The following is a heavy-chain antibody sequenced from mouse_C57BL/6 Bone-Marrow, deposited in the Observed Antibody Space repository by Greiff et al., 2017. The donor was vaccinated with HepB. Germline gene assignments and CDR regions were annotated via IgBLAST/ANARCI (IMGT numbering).Heavy chain of an antibody. Sequence: QVQLQQPGAELVKPGASVKLSCKASGYTFTSYWMQWVKQRPGQGLEWIGEIDPSDSYTNSNQKFKGKATLTVDTSSSTAYMQLSSLTSEDSAVYYCARGIYYDYDEDCSYDMDDWGKGTSVTVSS. V-gene: IGHV1-50*01. D-gene: IGHD2-4*01. CDR2: IDPSDSYT. J-gene: IGHJ4*01. CDR3: ARGIYYDYDEDCSYDMDD. CDR1: GYTFTSYW.